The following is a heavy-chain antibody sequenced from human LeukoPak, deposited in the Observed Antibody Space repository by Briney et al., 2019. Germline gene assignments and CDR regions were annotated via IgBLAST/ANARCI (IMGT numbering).Heavy chain of an antibody. Sequence: GGSLRLSCAASGFTFSSYGMSWVRQAPGKGLEWVSSISDSGGRTYYADSVKGRFTISRDNSKNTLYLQMNSLRAEDTAVYYCAKASAMIVVVSKHFDYWGQGTLVTVSS. CDR3: AKASAMIVVVSKHFDY. J-gene: IGHJ4*02. CDR1: GFTFSSYG. CDR2: ISDSGGRT. V-gene: IGHV3-23*01. D-gene: IGHD3-22*01.